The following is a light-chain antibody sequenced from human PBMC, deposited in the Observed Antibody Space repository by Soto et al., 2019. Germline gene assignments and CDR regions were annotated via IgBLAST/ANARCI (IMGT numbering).Light chain of an antibody. J-gene: IGKJ2*01. Sequence: DIVMTQSPDSLAVSLGERATINCKSSQSVLYSSNNKNYLAWYQQKPGQPPKLLIYWASTRESGVPDRFSGRGSGKEYNLDISSLKAEGVAVYYCQQYYSTHTFGQGTKLEIK. V-gene: IGKV4-1*01. CDR2: WAS. CDR1: QSVLYSSNNKNY. CDR3: QQYYSTHT.